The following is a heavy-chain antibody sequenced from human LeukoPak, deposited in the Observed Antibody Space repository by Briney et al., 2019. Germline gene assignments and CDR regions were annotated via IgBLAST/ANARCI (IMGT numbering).Heavy chain of an antibody. Sequence: GGSLRLSCAASGFTFSSYSMNWVRQASGKGLEWVSSISSSSSYIYYAGSVKGRFTISRDNAKNSLYLQMNSLRAEDTAVYYCARGDYGYWGQGTLVTVSS. CDR3: ARGDYGY. J-gene: IGHJ4*02. CDR2: ISSSSSYI. D-gene: IGHD4-17*01. CDR1: GFTFSSYS. V-gene: IGHV3-21*01.